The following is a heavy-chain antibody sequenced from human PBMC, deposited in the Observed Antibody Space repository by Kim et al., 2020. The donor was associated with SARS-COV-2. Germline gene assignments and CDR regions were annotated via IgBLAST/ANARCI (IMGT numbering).Heavy chain of an antibody. CDR3: ALVLFVVVPAAPPPNDY. CDR2: INPSGGST. V-gene: IGHV1-46*01. D-gene: IGHD2-2*01. J-gene: IGHJ4*02. CDR1: GYTFTSYY. Sequence: ASVKVSCKASGYTFTSYYMHWVRQAPGQGLEWMGIINPSGGSTSYAQKFQGRVTMTRDTSTSTVYMELSSLRSEDTAVYYCALVLFVVVPAAPPPNDYWGQGTLVTVSS.